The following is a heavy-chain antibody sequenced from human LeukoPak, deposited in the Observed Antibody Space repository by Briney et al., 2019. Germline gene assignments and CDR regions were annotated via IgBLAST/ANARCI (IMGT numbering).Heavy chain of an antibody. J-gene: IGHJ4*02. V-gene: IGHV3-23*01. CDR1: GFTFNSYS. D-gene: IGHD6-13*01. Sequence: GGSLRLSCAASGFTFNSYSMSWVRQAPGKGLEWVSYISHTSESTYYADSVKGRFTISRDNSKNTLYLQMNSLRAEDTAVYYCAKDLEIISSSWSDWGQGTLVTVSS. CDR3: AKDLEIISSSWSD. CDR2: ISHTSEST.